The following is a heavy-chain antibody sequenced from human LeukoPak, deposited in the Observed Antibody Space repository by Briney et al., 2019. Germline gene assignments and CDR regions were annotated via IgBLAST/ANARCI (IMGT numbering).Heavy chain of an antibody. CDR1: GYSFSSYW. Sequence: GESLKISCKGSGYSFSSYWIGWVRQMPGKGLEWMGIIYPGDSDTRSSPSFQGQVTTSADKSISTAYLQWSSLKASDTAMYYCARHSRVGSTWTHFDYWGRGTLVTVSS. CDR3: ARHSRVGSTWTHFDY. D-gene: IGHD3/OR15-3a*01. J-gene: IGHJ4*02. V-gene: IGHV5-51*01. CDR2: IYPGDSDT.